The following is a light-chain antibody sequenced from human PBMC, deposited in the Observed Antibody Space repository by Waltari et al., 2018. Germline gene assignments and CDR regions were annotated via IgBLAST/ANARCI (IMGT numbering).Light chain of an antibody. CDR3: HQYGSSPYI. CDR1: QSVTSRY. V-gene: IGKV3-20*01. J-gene: IGKJ2*01. CDR2: GAS. Sequence: EIVLMQSPGTLSLSPGEGATLSCRASQSVTSRYIAWYQQKPGQPPRLLFYGASSRATGIPDRFSGSGSGTDFTLTISRLEPEDFAVYYCHQYGSSPYIFGQGTKLEIK.